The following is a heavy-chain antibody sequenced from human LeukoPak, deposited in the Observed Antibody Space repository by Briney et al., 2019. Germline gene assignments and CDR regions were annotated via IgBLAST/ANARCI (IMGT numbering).Heavy chain of an antibody. CDR3: ARGHLWFGEFQDYFDY. D-gene: IGHD3-10*01. J-gene: IGHJ4*02. CDR1: GFTFSSYA. V-gene: IGHV3-30-3*01. Sequence: PGRSLRLSCAASGFTFSSYAMHWVRQAPGKGLEWVAVISYDGSNKYYAGSVKGRFTISRDNSKNTLYLQMNSLRAEDTAVYYCARGHLWFGEFQDYFDYWGQGTLVTVSS. CDR2: ISYDGSNK.